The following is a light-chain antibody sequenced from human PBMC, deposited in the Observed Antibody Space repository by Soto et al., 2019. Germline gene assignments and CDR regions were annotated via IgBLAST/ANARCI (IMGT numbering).Light chain of an antibody. V-gene: IGKV1D-12*01. CDR3: QQANTFPLT. Sequence: DIQMTQSPSSVSASVGDRVTITCRASQGIYNWLAWYQKKPGKAPKLLISAVSNLQSGVPSRFSVSGYGTDFTLTNSSLQPEDFAPYYCQQANTFPLTLGPGTKVDIK. J-gene: IGKJ3*01. CDR1: QGIYNW. CDR2: AVS.